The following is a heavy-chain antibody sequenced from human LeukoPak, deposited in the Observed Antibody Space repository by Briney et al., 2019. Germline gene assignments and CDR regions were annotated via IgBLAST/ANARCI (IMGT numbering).Heavy chain of an antibody. V-gene: IGHV1-69*13. J-gene: IGHJ4*02. CDR3: ARENYYDGSGSPSASAPVDH. CDR1: GGTFSSYA. Sequence: ASVKVSCKASGGTFSSYAISWVRQAPGQGLEWVGGIIPIFGTANYAQKFQGRVTITADESTSTAYMELSSLRSEDTAVYYCARENYYDGSGSPSASAPVDHWGQGTLVTVSS. D-gene: IGHD3-22*01. CDR2: IIPIFGTA.